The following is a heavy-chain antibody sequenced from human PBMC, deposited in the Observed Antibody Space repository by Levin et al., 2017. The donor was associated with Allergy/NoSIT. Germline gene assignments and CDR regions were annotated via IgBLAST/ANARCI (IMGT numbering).Heavy chain of an antibody. CDR2: IISIFRTA. V-gene: IGHV1-69*01. D-gene: IGHD1-26*01. J-gene: IGHJ4*02. Sequence: HGESLKISCKASGDFFSSYAFTWVRQAPGQGLEWMGGIISIFRTANYAQKFQDRVTITADESTNTVYMELSGLRSEDTAVYYCARGLGGSYLYYFDYWGQGTLVTVSS. CDR1: GDFFSSYA. CDR3: ARGLGGSYLYYFDY.